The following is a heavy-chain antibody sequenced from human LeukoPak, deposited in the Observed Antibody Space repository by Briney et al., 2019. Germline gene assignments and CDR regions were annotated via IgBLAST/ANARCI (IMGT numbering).Heavy chain of an antibody. D-gene: IGHD1-26*01. V-gene: IGHV4-38-2*02. CDR3: ARQGSGSYVRHFDY. CDR1: GYSISSGYY. CDR2: IYHSGST. Sequence: KPSETLSLTCTVSGYSISSGYYWGWIRQPPGKGLEWIGSIYHSGSTYYNPSLKSRVTISVDTSKNQFSLKLSSVTAADTAVYYCARQGSGSYVRHFDYWGQGTLVTVSS. J-gene: IGHJ4*02.